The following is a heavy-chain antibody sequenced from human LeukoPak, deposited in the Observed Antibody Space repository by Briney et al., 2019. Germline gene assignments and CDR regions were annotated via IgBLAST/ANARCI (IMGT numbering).Heavy chain of an antibody. D-gene: IGHD5-18*01. J-gene: IGHJ6*02. V-gene: IGHV1-46*01. Sequence: GASMKVSCKASGYTSTSYYMHWVRQAPGQGLEWMGIINPSGGSTIYAQKFQGRVTMTRDTSTSKVYMELSSLRSEDTAVYYCARDRDTAMVSNGMDVWGQGTTVTVSS. CDR3: ARDRDTAMVSNGMDV. CDR1: GYTSTSYY. CDR2: INPSGGST.